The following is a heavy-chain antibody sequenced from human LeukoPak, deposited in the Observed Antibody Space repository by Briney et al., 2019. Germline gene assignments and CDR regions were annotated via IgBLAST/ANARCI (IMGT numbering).Heavy chain of an antibody. CDR2: MNPNSGNT. Sequence: GASVKVSCKASGSTFTSYDINWVRQATGQGLEWMGWMNPNSGNTGYAQKFQGRVTITRNTSISTAYMELSRLRSEDTAVYYCARDCWGSGGSCCFDYWGQGTLVTVSS. J-gene: IGHJ4*02. D-gene: IGHD2-15*01. CDR1: GSTFTSYD. CDR3: ARDCWGSGGSCCFDY. V-gene: IGHV1-8*03.